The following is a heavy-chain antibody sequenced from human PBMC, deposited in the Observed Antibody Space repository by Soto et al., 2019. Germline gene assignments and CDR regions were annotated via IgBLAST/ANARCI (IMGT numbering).Heavy chain of an antibody. V-gene: IGHV4-59*01. J-gene: IGHJ4*02. D-gene: IGHD3-22*01. CDR3: ASLVSFYYDSSGYTDFAY. Sequence: SETLSLTGTVSGDSIGTYYWSWIRQPPGKGLEWIGYLYDSGSTHYNPSLKSRVTISVDTSKNQFSLKLSSVTAADTAVYYCASLVSFYYDSSGYTDFAYWGKGTLVTVSS. CDR2: LYDSGST. CDR1: GDSIGTYY.